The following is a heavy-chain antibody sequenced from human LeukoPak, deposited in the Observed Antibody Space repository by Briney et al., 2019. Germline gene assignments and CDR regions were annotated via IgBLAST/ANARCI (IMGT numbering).Heavy chain of an antibody. CDR2: ISAYNGNT. CDR3: ARGIVVAVAGTYFDY. V-gene: IGHV1-18*04. J-gene: IGHJ4*02. Sequence: ASVKVSCKASGYTFTSHGISWVRQAPGQGLEWMGWISAYNGNTNYAQKLQGRVTMTTDTSTSTAYMELRSLRSDDTAVYYCARGIVVAVAGTYFDYWGQGTLVTVSS. CDR1: GYTFTSHG. D-gene: IGHD6-19*01.